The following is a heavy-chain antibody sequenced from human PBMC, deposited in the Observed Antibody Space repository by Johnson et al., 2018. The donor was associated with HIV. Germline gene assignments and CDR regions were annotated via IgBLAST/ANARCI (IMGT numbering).Heavy chain of an antibody. J-gene: IGHJ3*02. CDR1: GFTVSSNY. CDR2: LYSGGNT. CDR3: ARLKNGAFDI. V-gene: IGHV3-66*01. D-gene: IGHD2-8*01. Sequence: VQLVESGGGLVQPGGSLRLSCAASGFTVSSNYMSWVRQAPGKGLEWVSVLYSGGNTYYADSVRGRFPISRDNSKNTLFLQMNSLRVEDTAVYYCARLKNGAFDILGQGTMVTVSS.